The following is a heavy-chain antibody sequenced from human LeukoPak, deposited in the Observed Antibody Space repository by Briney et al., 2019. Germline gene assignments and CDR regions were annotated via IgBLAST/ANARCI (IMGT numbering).Heavy chain of an antibody. V-gene: IGHV3-30*02. D-gene: IGHD1-26*01. Sequence: TGGSLRLSRAASGSTFSNYCIHWVRQAPGKGLEWVAFIRYDGDIKYYADSVEGRFTISRDNSKNTLYLQVNSLGPDDTALYYCAKGGYGGSYHPNHNWFDPWGRGTLVTVSS. CDR2: IRYDGDIK. CDR3: AKGGYGGSYHPNHNWFDP. CDR1: GSTFSNYC. J-gene: IGHJ5*02.